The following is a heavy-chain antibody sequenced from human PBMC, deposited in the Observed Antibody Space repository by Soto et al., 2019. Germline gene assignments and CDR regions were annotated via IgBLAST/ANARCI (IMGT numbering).Heavy chain of an antibody. Sequence: QVRLVESGGGVVQPGGSLRLSCTASGFTLNKFGMHWVRQTPGKGLEWVAALSYDGNHDFYADSVRGRLIISRDNSKNTLYLQMNTRKPGDAAVYYGVEERADFVTVPNDTSGMDVWGPGTTVTVSS. CDR3: VEERADFVTVPNDTSGMDV. CDR1: GFTLNKFG. CDR2: LSYDGNHD. V-gene: IGHV3-30*18. D-gene: IGHD3-3*01. J-gene: IGHJ6*02.